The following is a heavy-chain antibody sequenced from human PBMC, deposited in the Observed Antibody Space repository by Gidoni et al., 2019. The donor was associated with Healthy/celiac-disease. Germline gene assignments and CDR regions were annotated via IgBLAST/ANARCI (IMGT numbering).Heavy chain of an antibody. V-gene: IGHV3-23*01. Sequence: EVQLLESGGGLVQPGGSLRLSCAASGVTFSSYAMIWVRQAPGKGLEWVSAISCSGGSTYYADSVKGRFTISRNNSKNTLYLQMNSLRAEDTAVYYCAKGRQFDYSSGWYQLYFQHWGQGTLVTVSS. CDR3: AKGRQFDYSSGWYQLYFQH. CDR2: ISCSGGST. J-gene: IGHJ1*01. D-gene: IGHD6-19*01. CDR1: GVTFSSYA.